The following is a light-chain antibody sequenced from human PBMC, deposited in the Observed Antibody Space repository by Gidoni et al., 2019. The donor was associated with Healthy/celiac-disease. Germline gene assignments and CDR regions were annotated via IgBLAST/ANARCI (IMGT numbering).Light chain of an antibody. Sequence: DIQMTQSPYTLSASVGDRVTITCRASQSISSWLAWYQQKPGKAPKLLIYKASSLESGVPSRFSGSGSGTEFTLTISSLQPDDFATYYCQQYNSYWTFGQXTKVEIK. CDR2: KAS. V-gene: IGKV1-5*03. CDR3: QQYNSYWT. CDR1: QSISSW. J-gene: IGKJ1*01.